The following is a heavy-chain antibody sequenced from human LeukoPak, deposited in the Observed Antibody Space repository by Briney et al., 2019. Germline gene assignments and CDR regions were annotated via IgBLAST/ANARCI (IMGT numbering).Heavy chain of an antibody. J-gene: IGHJ1*01. V-gene: IGHV4-34*01. CDR1: GGSFSGYY. CDR3: ASSIYYYDSSGSPQAEYFQH. CDR2: INHSGST. D-gene: IGHD3-22*01. Sequence: SETLSLTCAVYGGSFSGYYWSWIRHPPGKGLEWIGEINHSGSTNYNPSLKSRVTISVDTSNNQFSLKLSSVTAADTAVYYCASSIYYYDSSGSPQAEYFQHWGQGTLVTVSS.